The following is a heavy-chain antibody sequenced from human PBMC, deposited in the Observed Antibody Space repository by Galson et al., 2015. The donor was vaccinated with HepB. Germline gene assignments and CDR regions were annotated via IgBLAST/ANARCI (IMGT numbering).Heavy chain of an antibody. V-gene: IGHV4-59*08. CDR1: GGSMSGYY. CDR3: ARHPPFGSVNDYGGNFDY. CDR2: IYHTGTT. J-gene: IGHJ4*02. D-gene: IGHD4-23*01. Sequence: SETLSLTCTVSGGSMSGYYWSWIRQSPGKGLEWIAYIYHTGTTNYNPSLKSRVTISVDTSKNQFSLRLSSVTAADTAVYYCARHPPFGSVNDYGGNFDYWGQGTLVTVSS.